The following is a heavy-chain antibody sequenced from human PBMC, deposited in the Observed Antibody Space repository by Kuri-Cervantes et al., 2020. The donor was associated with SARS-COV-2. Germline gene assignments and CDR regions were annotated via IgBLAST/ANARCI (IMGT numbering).Heavy chain of an antibody. Sequence: GKSLKVSCAASGLTFSRYAINWVRQAPGKGLEWISYISGSSSTKYYPDSVKGRFTISRDNAKNSLYLQMNSLSDEDTAVYYCAREGTGMVGLDLWGQGTQVTVSS. CDR1: GLTFSRYA. CDR2: ISGSSSTK. CDR3: AREGTGMVGLDL. J-gene: IGHJ5*02. D-gene: IGHD5-18*01. V-gene: IGHV3-48*02.